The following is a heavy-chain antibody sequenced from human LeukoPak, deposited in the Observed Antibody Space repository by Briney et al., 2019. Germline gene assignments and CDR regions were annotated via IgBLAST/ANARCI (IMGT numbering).Heavy chain of an antibody. CDR2: IRYDGSNR. V-gene: IGHV3-30*02. J-gene: IGHJ4*02. CDR3: AKGGRITMLRGVQRDHYFDY. D-gene: IGHD3-10*01. CDR1: GFTFSSYG. Sequence: PGGPLRLSCGVSGFTFSSYGMHWVRQAPGKGLEWVAYIRYDGSNRHYADSVKGRFTISRDNSKNTLYLQMNSLRVEDTAVYYCAKGGRITMLRGVQRDHYFDYWGQGTLVTVSS.